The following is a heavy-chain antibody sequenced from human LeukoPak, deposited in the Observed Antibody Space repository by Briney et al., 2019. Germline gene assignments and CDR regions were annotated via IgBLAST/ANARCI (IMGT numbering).Heavy chain of an antibody. CDR3: ARLHRGEEAFDI. V-gene: IGHV4-59*01. CDR2: FYYSGST. Sequence: PSETLSLTCTVSGGSISSYYWSWIRQPPGKGLECIGYFYYSGSTNYSPSLKSRVTISVDTSKNQFSLKLSSVTAADTAVYYCARLHRGEEAFDIWGQGTMVTVSS. CDR1: GGSISSYY. J-gene: IGHJ3*02.